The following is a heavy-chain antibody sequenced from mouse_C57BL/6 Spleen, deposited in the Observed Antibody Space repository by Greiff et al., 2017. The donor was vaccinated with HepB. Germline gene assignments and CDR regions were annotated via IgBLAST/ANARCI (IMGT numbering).Heavy chain of an antibody. J-gene: IGHJ1*03. CDR1: GYTFTSYW. D-gene: IGHD1-1*01. V-gene: IGHV1-61*01. CDR3: AREGITTGYFDV. Sequence: QVQLQQPGAELVRPGSSVKLSCKASGYTFTSYWMDWVKQRPGQGLEWIGNIYPSDSETHYNQKFKDKATLTVDKSSSTAYMQLSSLTSEDSAVYYCAREGITTGYFDVWGTGTTVTVSS. CDR2: IYPSDSET.